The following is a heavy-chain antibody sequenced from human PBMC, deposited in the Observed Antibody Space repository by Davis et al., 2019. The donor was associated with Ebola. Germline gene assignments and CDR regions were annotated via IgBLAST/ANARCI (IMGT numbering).Heavy chain of an antibody. Sequence: ASVKVSCKASGFTLTNYAIHWVRQAPGQRLEWMGWVHGGNGNTKYSQKFQGRVTITADKSTSTAYMELSSLRSEDTAVYYCARETYYYDSSGYYSVVGSDYWGQGTLVTISS. CDR2: VHGGNGNT. J-gene: IGHJ4*02. CDR1: GFTLTNYA. D-gene: IGHD3-22*01. V-gene: IGHV1-3*01. CDR3: ARETYYYDSSGYYSVVGSDY.